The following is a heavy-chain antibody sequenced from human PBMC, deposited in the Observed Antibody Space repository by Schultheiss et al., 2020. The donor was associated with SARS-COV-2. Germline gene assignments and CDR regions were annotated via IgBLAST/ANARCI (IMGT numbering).Heavy chain of an antibody. Sequence: GGSLRLSCAASGFTFSSYSMNWVRQAPGKGLEWVSSISSSSSYIYYADSVKGQFTISRDNAKNSLYLQMNSLRAEDTAVYYCARPISSDAFDIWGQGTMVTVSS. CDR1: GFTFSSYS. V-gene: IGHV3-21*01. J-gene: IGHJ3*02. CDR2: ISSSSSYI. D-gene: IGHD2/OR15-2a*01. CDR3: ARPISSDAFDI.